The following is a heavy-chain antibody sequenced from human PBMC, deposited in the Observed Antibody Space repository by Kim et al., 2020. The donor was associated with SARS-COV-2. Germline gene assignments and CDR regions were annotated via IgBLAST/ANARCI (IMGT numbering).Heavy chain of an antibody. CDR2: ISAYNGNT. CDR3: AREGAIVATISGVQEIYYGMDV. CDR1: GYTFTSYG. Sequence: ASVKVSCKASGYTFTSYGISWVRQAPGQGLEWMGWISAYNGNTNYAQKLQGRVTMTTDTSTSTAYMELRSLRSDDTAVYYCAREGAIVATISGVQEIYYGMDVWGQGTTVTVSS. V-gene: IGHV1-18*01. D-gene: IGHD5-12*01. J-gene: IGHJ6*02.